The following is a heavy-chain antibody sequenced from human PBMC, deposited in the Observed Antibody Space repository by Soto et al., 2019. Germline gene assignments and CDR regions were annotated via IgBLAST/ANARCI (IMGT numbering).Heavy chain of an antibody. D-gene: IGHD4-17*01. CDR2: ISGSDGNT. CDR1: GYTFTSYG. V-gene: IGHV1-18*01. Sequence: ASVKVSCKASGYTFTSYGISWVRQAPGQGLEWMGWISGSDGNTKYAPKLQGRVTISTDTSASTAYMELSSLRSEDTAVYYCARDRTTSSTRRFDYWGQGTLVTVSS. J-gene: IGHJ4*02. CDR3: ARDRTTSSTRRFDY.